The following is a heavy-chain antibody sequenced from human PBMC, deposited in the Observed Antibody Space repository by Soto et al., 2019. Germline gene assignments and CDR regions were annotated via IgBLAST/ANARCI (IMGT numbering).Heavy chain of an antibody. Sequence: ASETLSLTCNMSGDSYSISTYSWSWIRQPPGKALQWIGFIYQSGVTSYNPSLASRVSISLDRSNNQCSLKLKSVTAADTAVYFCAEMPYPSALRFAPWGPGTLVTVSS. CDR3: AEMPYPSALRFAP. CDR2: IYQSGVT. J-gene: IGHJ5*02. D-gene: IGHD2-2*01. CDR1: GDSYSISTYS. V-gene: IGHV4-30-2*01.